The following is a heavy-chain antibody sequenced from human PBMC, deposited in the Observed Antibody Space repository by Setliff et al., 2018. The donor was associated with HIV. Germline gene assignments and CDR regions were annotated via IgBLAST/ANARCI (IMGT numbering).Heavy chain of an antibody. CDR1: GYTFINYH. J-gene: IGHJ6*03. CDR2: ISASSVNT. V-gene: IGHV1-18*01. Sequence: ASVKVSCKASGYTFINYHITWVRQAPGQGLEWVGSISASSVNTNCTQGRVTMTTDISTSTAYMELRSLRSADSAVYYCGRRPVAAARYMDVWGKGTTVTVSS. D-gene: IGHD2-2*01. CDR3: GRRPVAAARYMDV.